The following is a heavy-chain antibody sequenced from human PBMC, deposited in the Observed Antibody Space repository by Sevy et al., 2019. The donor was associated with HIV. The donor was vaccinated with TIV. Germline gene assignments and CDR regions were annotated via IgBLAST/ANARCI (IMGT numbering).Heavy chain of an antibody. CDR1: GGSISDYY. D-gene: IGHD2-8*02. V-gene: IGHV4-59*12. CDR3: ASDISTAWWFY. Sequence: SETLSLTCTVSGGSISDYYWSWMRQSPGKGLEWIGYMRYSGSTTYNPSLKSPATISIDTSKNHFSLNLYSVTAADTAVYFCASDISTAWWFYWGQGILVTVSS. J-gene: IGHJ4*02. CDR2: MRYSGST.